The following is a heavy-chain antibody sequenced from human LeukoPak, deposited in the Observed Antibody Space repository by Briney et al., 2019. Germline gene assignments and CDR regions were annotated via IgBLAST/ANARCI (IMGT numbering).Heavy chain of an antibody. CDR3: ARSAGDLGDEYYFNY. D-gene: IGHD4-17*01. Sequence: GESLKISCKGSGYSFTKNWIAWVRQMPGKGLEWMGIIYPGDSDTRYSPSFQGQVTISADKSISTTYLQWSSLRASDTAMYYCARSAGDLGDEYYFNYWGQGTLVTVSS. V-gene: IGHV5-51*01. J-gene: IGHJ4*02. CDR1: GYSFTKNW. CDR2: IYPGDSDT.